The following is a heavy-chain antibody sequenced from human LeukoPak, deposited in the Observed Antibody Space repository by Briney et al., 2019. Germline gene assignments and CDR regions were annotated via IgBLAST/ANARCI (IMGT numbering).Heavy chain of an antibody. CDR1: GGTFSSYA. CDR2: IIPIFGTA. D-gene: IGHD3-9*01. Sequence: GASVKVSCKASGGTFSSYAISWVRQAPGQGLEWMGGIIPIFGTANYAQKFQGRVTITADESTSTAYMELSSLTSEDTAVYYCARAQYFDWVSSLDYWGQGALVTVSS. V-gene: IGHV1-69*13. CDR3: ARAQYFDWVSSLDY. J-gene: IGHJ4*02.